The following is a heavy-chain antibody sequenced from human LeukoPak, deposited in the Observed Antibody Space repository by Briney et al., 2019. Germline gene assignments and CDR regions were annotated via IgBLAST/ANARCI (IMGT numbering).Heavy chain of an antibody. CDR1: GFTFSSYA. CDR3: ARDRWELLMSVTYYFDY. J-gene: IGHJ4*02. CDR2: ISCDGSNK. D-gene: IGHD1-26*01. V-gene: IGHV3-30-3*01. Sequence: GGSLRLSYAASGFTFSSYAMHWVRQAPGKGLEWVAVISCDGSNKYYADSVKGRFTISRDNSKNTLYLQMNSLRAEDTAVYYCARDRWELLMSVTYYFDYWGQGTLVTVSS.